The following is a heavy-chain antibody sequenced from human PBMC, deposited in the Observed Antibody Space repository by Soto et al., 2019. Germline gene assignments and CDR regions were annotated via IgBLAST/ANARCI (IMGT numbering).Heavy chain of an antibody. D-gene: IGHD5-12*01. V-gene: IGHV3-30-3*01. J-gene: IGHJ6*02. Sequence: QVQLVESGGGVVQPGRSLRLSCAASGFTFSSYAMHWVRQAPGKGLEWVAVISYDGSNKYYADSVKGRFTISRDNSKNXPYLQMDSLRAEDTAVYYCARDLDRPYSGYDYGMDVWGQGTTVTVSS. CDR1: GFTFSSYA. CDR2: ISYDGSNK. CDR3: ARDLDRPYSGYDYGMDV.